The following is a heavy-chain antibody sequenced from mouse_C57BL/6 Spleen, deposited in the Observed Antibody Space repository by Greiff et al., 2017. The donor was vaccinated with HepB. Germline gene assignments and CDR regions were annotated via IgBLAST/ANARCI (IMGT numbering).Heavy chain of an antibody. Sequence: QVQLQQSGPELVKPGASVKISCKASGYAFSSSWMNWVKQRPGKGLEWIGRIYPGDGDTNYNGKFKGKATLTADKSSSTAYMQLSSLTSEDSAVYFGARSPPFDYWGQGTTLTVSS. CDR2: IYPGDGDT. CDR1: GYAFSSSW. CDR3: ARSPPFDY. J-gene: IGHJ2*01. V-gene: IGHV1-82*01.